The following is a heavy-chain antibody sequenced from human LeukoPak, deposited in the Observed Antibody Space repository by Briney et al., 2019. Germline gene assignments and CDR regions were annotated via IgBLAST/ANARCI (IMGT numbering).Heavy chain of an antibody. J-gene: IGHJ5*02. CDR3: AREGLNMVRGVIPKEAWGWFDP. CDR1: GGSISSSSYY. D-gene: IGHD3-10*01. Sequence: SETLSLTCTVSGGSISSSSYYWGWIRQPPGKGLEWIGSIYYSGSTYYNPSLKSRVTISVDTSKNQFSLKLSSVTAADTAVYYCAREGLNMVRGVIPKEAWGWFDPWGQGTLVTVSS. CDR2: IYYSGST. V-gene: IGHV4-39*07.